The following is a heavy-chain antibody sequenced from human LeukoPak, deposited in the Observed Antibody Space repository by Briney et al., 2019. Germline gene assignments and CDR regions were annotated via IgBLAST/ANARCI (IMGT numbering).Heavy chain of an antibody. V-gene: IGHV1-69*05. CDR3: ARLRGYSGYDLGDYFDY. CDR1: GGTFSSYA. Sequence: SVKVSCKASGGTFSSYAISWVRQAPGQGLEWMGRIIPIFGTANYAQKFQGRVTINTDESTSTAYMELSSLRSEETAVYYCARLRGYSGYDLGDYFDYWGQGTLVTVSS. D-gene: IGHD5-12*01. J-gene: IGHJ4*02. CDR2: IIPIFGTA.